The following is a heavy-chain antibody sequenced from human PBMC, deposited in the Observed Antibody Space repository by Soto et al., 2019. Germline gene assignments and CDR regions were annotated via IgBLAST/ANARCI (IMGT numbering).Heavy chain of an antibody. Sequence: KQSQTLSLTCAISGDSVSSNSAAWNWIRQSPSRGLEWLGRTYYRSKWYNDYAVSVKSRITINPDTSKNQFSLQLNSVTPEDTAVYYCAREDGPAGGRFLEWLDDAFDIWGQGTMVTVSS. CDR1: GDSVSSNSAA. J-gene: IGHJ3*02. CDR3: AREDGPAGGRFLEWLDDAFDI. D-gene: IGHD3-3*01. V-gene: IGHV6-1*01. CDR2: TYYRSKWYN.